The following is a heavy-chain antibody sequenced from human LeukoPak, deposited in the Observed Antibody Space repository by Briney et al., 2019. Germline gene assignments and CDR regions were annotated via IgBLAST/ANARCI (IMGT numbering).Heavy chain of an antibody. J-gene: IGHJ4*02. D-gene: IGHD3-3*01. Sequence: PGGSLRLSCAASGFTFSSYAMSWVRQAPGKGLEWVSSISSSSSYIYYADSVKGRFTISRDNAKNSLYLQMNSLRAEDTAVYYCAYDFWSGPSDYWGQGTLVTVSS. V-gene: IGHV3-21*01. CDR1: GFTFSSYA. CDR2: ISSSSSYI. CDR3: AYDFWSGPSDY.